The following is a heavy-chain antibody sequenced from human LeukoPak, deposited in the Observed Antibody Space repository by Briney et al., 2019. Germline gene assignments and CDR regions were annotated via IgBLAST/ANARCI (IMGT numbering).Heavy chain of an antibody. CDR1: GGTFSSYA. J-gene: IGHJ4*02. CDR2: IIPIFGTA. V-gene: IGHV1-69*01. D-gene: IGHD3-10*01. CDR3: ARVLGSANPRFDY. Sequence: SVKVSCKASGGTFSSYAISWVRQAPGQGLEWMGGIIPIFGTANYAQKFQGRVTITADESTSTAYMELSSLRSEDTAVYYCARVLGSANPRFDYWGQGTLVTVSS.